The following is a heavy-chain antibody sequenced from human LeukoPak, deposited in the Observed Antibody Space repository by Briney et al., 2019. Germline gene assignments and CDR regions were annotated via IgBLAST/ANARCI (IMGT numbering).Heavy chain of an antibody. CDR2: INPNSGGT. CDR1: GYTFTGYY. V-gene: IGHV1-2*02. CDR3: ASSPSDYYDSSGYSLDY. J-gene: IGHJ4*02. Sequence: EASVKVSCKASGYTFTGYYMHWVRQAPGQGLEWMGWINPNSGGTNYAQKFQGRVTMTRDTSISTAYMELSRLRSDDTAVYYCASSPSDYYDSSGYSLDYWGQGTLVTVSS. D-gene: IGHD3-22*01.